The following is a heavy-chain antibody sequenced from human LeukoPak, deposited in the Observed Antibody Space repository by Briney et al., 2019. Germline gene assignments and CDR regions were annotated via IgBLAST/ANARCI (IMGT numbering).Heavy chain of an antibody. Sequence: ASVKVSCKVSGYSLTELSMHWVRQTPGKGLEWMGGFDPEAGEAIYAQKFQGRVTMTEDTSTDTAYMELSSLRSEDTAVFYCATWAGAVIVDKNGGVYWGQGTLVTVSS. CDR1: GYSLTELS. CDR2: FDPEAGEA. J-gene: IGHJ4*02. V-gene: IGHV1-24*01. CDR3: ATWAGAVIVDKNGGVY. D-gene: IGHD3-22*01.